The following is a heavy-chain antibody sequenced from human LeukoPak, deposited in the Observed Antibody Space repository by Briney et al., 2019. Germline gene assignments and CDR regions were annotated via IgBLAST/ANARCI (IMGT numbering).Heavy chain of an antibody. CDR3: ASYSYGRYYFDY. CDR1: GGTFSSYA. V-gene: IGHV1-69*13. J-gene: IGHJ4*02. D-gene: IGHD5-18*01. Sequence: SVKVSCKASGGTFSSYAISWVRQAPGQGLEWMGGIIPIFGTANYAQKFKGRVTITADESTSTAYMELSSLRSEDTAVYYCASYSYGRYYFDYWGQGTLVTVSS. CDR2: IIPIFGTA.